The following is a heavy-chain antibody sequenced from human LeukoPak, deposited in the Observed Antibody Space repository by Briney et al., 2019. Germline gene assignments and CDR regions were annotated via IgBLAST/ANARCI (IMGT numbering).Heavy chain of an antibody. D-gene: IGHD2-2*01. CDR2: MSTSKCNT. CDR3: ARAAENIVVVPAATDYYYYGMDV. Sequence: GPAEVSCKESWYTLFSHGISWVRQGPRPRAEGVGWMSTSKCNTKYAQKLQGRVTMTTDTSTSTAYMELRSLRSDDTAVYYCARAAENIVVVPAATDYYYYGMDVWGKGTTVTVSS. J-gene: IGHJ6*04. V-gene: IGHV1-18*04. CDR1: WYTLFSHG.